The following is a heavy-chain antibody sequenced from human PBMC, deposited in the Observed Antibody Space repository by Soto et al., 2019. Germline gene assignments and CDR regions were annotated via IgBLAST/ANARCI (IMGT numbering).Heavy chain of an antibody. Sequence: VGSLRLSCVASGFSVSNNYMSWVRQAPGKGPEWVSVIYSGGFTNYADSVKGRFTVSRDISKNTLYLQMNGLRADDTAVYYCARSGRTEDYDRSGYSLDGFDIWGQGTLVSVSS. CDR2: IYSGGFT. D-gene: IGHD3-22*01. CDR1: GFSVSNNY. J-gene: IGHJ3*02. V-gene: IGHV3-53*01. CDR3: ARSGRTEDYDRSGYSLDGFDI.